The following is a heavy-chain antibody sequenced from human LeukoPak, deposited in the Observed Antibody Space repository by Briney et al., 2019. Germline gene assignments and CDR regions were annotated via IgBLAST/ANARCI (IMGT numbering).Heavy chain of an antibody. V-gene: IGHV2-5*02. J-gene: IGHJ5*02. CDR3: ALSPDIAAAGIMSWFDP. Sequence: SGPTLVKPTQTLTVTCTFSGFSLSNRGVGVGWIRQPPGKALERLAVIYWDDDKRYSPSLKSRLTITKDTSKNQVGLTMTNMDPVDTATYYCALSPDIAAAGIMSWFDPWGQGTLVTVSS. CDR2: IYWDDDK. CDR1: GFSLSNRGVG. D-gene: IGHD6-13*01.